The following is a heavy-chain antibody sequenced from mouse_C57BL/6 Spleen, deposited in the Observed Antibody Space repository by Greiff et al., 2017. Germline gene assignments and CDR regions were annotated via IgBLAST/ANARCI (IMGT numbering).Heavy chain of an antibody. CDR3: AGTGTYYAMDY. V-gene: IGHV3-6*01. J-gene: IGHJ4*01. Sequence: EVKLVESGPGLVKPSQSLSLTCSVTGYSITSGYYWNWIRQFPGNKLEWMGYISYDGSNNYNPSLKNRISITRDTSKNQFFLKLNSVTTEDTATYYCAGTGTYYAMDYWGQGTSVTVSS. D-gene: IGHD4-1*01. CDR1: GYSITSGYY. CDR2: ISYDGSN.